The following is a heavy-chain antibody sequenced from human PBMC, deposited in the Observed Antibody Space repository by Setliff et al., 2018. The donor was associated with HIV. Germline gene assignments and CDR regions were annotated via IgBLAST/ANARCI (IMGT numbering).Heavy chain of an antibody. V-gene: IGHV4-59*08. CDR3: ARHVGYSSSSLDY. J-gene: IGHJ4*02. CDR2: IYYSGTT. Sequence: ASETLSLTCTVSGGSISSYYWSWIRQPPGKGLEWIGYIYYSGTTNYNPSLKSRVTISVDTSKNQFSLKLGSVTAADTAVYYCARHVGYSSSSLDYWGQGTLVTVSS. CDR1: GGSISSYY. D-gene: IGHD6-6*01.